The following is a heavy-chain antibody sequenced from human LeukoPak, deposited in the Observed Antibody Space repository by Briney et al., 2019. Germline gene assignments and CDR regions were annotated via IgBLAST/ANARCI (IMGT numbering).Heavy chain of an antibody. V-gene: IGHV3-30*18. CDR3: AKAFTYYYDSRWGYFDY. CDR2: ISYDGSNK. J-gene: IGHJ4*02. CDR1: GFTFSSYG. Sequence: PGGSLRLSCAASGFTFSSYGMHWVRQAPGKGLEWVAVISYDGSNKYYADSVKGRFTISRDNSKNTLYLQMNSLRAEDTAVYYCAKAFTYYYDSRWGYFDYWGQGTLVTVSS. D-gene: IGHD3-22*01.